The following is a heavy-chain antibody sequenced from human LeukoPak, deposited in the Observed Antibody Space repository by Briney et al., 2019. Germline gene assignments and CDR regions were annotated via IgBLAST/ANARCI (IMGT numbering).Heavy chain of an antibody. CDR2: ISSSSSYI. J-gene: IGHJ5*02. Sequence: PGGSLRLSCAASGFTFSSYSMNWVRQAPGKGLEWVSSISSSSSYIYYADSVKGRFTISRDNAKNSLYLQMNSLRAEDTAVYYCARGGSDYGDYGYNWFDPWGQGTLGTVSS. CDR3: ARGGSDYGDYGYNWFDP. CDR1: GFTFSSYS. V-gene: IGHV3-21*01. D-gene: IGHD4-17*01.